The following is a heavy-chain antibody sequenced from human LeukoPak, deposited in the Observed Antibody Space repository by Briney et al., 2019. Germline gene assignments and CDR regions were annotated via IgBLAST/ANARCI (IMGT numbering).Heavy chain of an antibody. CDR1: GFTFSSYG. Sequence: GGSLRLSCAASGFTFSSYGMHWVRQAPGKGLEWVAVISYDGSNKYYADSVKGRFTISRDNSKNTLYLQMNSLRAEDTAVYYCAKPTGDILTGYYTGGFDYWGQGTLVTVSS. J-gene: IGHJ4*02. CDR3: AKPTGDILTGYYTGGFDY. CDR2: ISYDGSNK. D-gene: IGHD3-9*01. V-gene: IGHV3-30*18.